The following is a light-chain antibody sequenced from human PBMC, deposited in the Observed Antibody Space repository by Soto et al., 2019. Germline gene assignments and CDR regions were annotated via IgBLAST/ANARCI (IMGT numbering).Light chain of an antibody. CDR1: QSISTW. CDR2: DAS. J-gene: IGKJ2*01. CDR3: QQSYSPPYS. Sequence: DIQMTQSPSTVSASVGDGVTITCRASQSISTWLAWYQQKPGKAPKLLIYDASTLESGVPSGFSGRGSGTDFTLSISSLQPEDCALYFCQQSYSPPYSFGQGTNLEIK. V-gene: IGKV1-5*01.